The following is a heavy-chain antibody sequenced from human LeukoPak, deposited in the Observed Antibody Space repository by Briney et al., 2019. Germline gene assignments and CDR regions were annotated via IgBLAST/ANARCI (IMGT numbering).Heavy chain of an antibody. D-gene: IGHD1-1*01. J-gene: IGHJ1*01. CDR3: ARAAPQLERRGRWYFQH. Sequence: GRSLRLSCAASGFTFSSYAMHWVRQAPGKGREWVAVISYDGSNKYYADSVKGRFTISRDNSKNTLYLQMNSLRAEDTAVYYCARAAPQLERRGRWYFQHWGQGTLVTVSS. CDR2: ISYDGSNK. V-gene: IGHV3-30-3*01. CDR1: GFTFSSYA.